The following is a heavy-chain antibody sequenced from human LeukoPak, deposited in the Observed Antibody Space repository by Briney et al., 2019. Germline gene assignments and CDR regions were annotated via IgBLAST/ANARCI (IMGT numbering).Heavy chain of an antibody. D-gene: IGHD4-17*01. Sequence: GGSLRLSCTASGFTFSAYAMMWFRQAPGKGPEWVSAIRGGGGSAFYADSVKGRFTISKDNSKYPLFLQMNSLRAEGTAVYYCARDPNGDYIGAFDMWGPGTMVTVSS. V-gene: IGHV3-23*01. CDR2: IRGGGGSA. CDR3: ARDPNGDYIGAFDM. J-gene: IGHJ3*02. CDR1: GFTFSAYA.